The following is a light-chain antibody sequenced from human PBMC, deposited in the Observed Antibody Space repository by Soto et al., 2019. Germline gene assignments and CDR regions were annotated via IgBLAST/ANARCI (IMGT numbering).Light chain of an antibody. J-gene: IGLJ2*01. CDR1: GSDIGAYKY. V-gene: IGLV2-14*01. CDR2: EVT. CDR3: SSYTRRSTVI. Sequence: QSGLTQPASVSGSPGQSITISCTGTGSDIGAYKYVSWYQHHAGKAPQVIIYEVTNRPSGISNRVSGSKSGNTASLTISCLQAEDEADYYCSSYTRRSTVIFGGGTKLTVL.